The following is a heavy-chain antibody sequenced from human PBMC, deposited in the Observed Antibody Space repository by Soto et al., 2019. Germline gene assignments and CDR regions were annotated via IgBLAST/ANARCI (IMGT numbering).Heavy chain of an antibody. CDR3: ARQPRSSSFDD. CDR2: IYYSGST. CDR1: GGSISSYY. V-gene: IGHV4-59*08. D-gene: IGHD6-6*01. Sequence: SETLSLTCTVSGGSISSYYWSWIRQPPGKGLEWIGYIYYSGSTNYNPSLKSRVTISVDTSKNQFSLKLSSVTAADTAVYYCARQPRSSSFDDRGQGTLVTVSS. J-gene: IGHJ4*02.